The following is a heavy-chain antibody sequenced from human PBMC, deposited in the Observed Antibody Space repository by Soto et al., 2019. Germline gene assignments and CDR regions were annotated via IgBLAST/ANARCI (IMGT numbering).Heavy chain of an antibody. Sequence: QMQLVQSGPEVKKPGTSVKVSCKASGFTFSNSAMQWVRQARGQRLEWIGWIVVGSGNTNYAQKFQERVTITRDMYXSTAYMELSSLRSEDTAVYYCAAEADSSGWSNYDYWGQGTLVTVSP. CDR1: GFTFSNSA. J-gene: IGHJ4*02. CDR2: IVVGSGNT. V-gene: IGHV1-58*02. CDR3: AAEADSSGWSNYDY. D-gene: IGHD6-19*01.